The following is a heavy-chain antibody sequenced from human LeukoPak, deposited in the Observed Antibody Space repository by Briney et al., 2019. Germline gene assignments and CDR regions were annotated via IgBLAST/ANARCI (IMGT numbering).Heavy chain of an antibody. CDR3: AREVSSGWYDAFDI. J-gene: IGHJ3*02. CDR2: IYYSGST. D-gene: IGHD6-19*01. CDR1: GGFISSGGYY. V-gene: IGHV4-31*03. Sequence: SQTLSLTCTVSGGFISSGGYYWSWICQHPGKGLEWIGYIYYSGSTYYNPSLKSRVTISVDTSKNQFSLKLSSVTAADTAVYYCAREVSSGWYDAFDIWGQGTMVTVSS.